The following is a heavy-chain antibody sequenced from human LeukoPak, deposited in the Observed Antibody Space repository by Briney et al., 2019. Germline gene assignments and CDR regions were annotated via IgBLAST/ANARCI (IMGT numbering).Heavy chain of an antibody. D-gene: IGHD3-3*01. V-gene: IGHV3-30*03. CDR2: ISNDGSRK. CDR3: ARDRAWNYFDH. J-gene: IGHJ4*02. CDR1: GFTFSRHG. Sequence: PGGSLRLSCAASGFTFSRHGMHWVRQAPGKGLEWVAIISNDGSRKYYGHSVEGRFTISRDNSKNTLYLQMDSLRAEDTAVYYCARDRAWNYFDHWGQGTLVTVSS.